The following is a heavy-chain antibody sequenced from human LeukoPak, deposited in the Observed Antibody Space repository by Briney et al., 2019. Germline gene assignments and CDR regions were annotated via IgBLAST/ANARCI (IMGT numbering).Heavy chain of an antibody. V-gene: IGHV3-53*01. CDR3: ARSDGSRDWYFDL. CDR2: IYNGGGV. J-gene: IGHJ2*01. D-gene: IGHD1-26*01. CDR1: GFTFTTNF. Sequence: GGSLRLSCAASGFTFTTNFMHWVRQAPGKGLEWVSVIYNGGGVRYADSAQGRFTISRDVSKSTLSLHMNGLRAEDTAIYYCARSDGSRDWYFDLWGRGTLVTVSS.